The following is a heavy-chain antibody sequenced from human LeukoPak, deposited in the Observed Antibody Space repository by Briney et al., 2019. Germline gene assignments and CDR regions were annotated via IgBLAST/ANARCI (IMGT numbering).Heavy chain of an antibody. CDR3: IRDFRSADL. CDR1: GFTFSNYW. J-gene: IGHJ5*02. Sequence: GGSLRLSCVASGFTFSNYWMHWVRQPPGKGLVWVSRIYVDGRTTNYADSVEGRFTISRDNAKNTVYLEMNSLSVEDTATYYCIRDFRSADLWGQGTLVTVTS. CDR2: IYVDGRTT. V-gene: IGHV3-74*01.